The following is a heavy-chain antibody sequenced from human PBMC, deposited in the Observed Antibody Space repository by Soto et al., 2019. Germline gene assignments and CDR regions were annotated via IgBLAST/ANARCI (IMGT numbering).Heavy chain of an antibody. Sequence: GGYLGPTCAASGVTFSTYSVNWVGQGPGPGLEWVSYMSSSGTTIYYADSVKGRFTISRDNAKNSLYLQMNSLKAEATAVYYCFAGRFSPDYRGQGTVATVAS. D-gene: IGHD3-3*01. V-gene: IGHV3-48*01. CDR1: GVTFSTYS. CDR3: FAGRFSPDY. J-gene: IGHJ4*02. CDR2: MSSSGTTI.